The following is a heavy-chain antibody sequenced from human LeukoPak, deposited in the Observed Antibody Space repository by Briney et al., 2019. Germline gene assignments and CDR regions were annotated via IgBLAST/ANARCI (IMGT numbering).Heavy chain of an antibody. D-gene: IGHD2-8*02. CDR2: ISGSGANT. J-gene: IGHJ4*02. CDR1: GFTFTNYA. Sequence: PGGPLTLSCAAAGFTFTNYAMSWARQAPGKGREWVSAISGSGANTYYADSVKGRFTISRDNSKNTLYLQMNSLRAEDTAVYYCAKPPSGYWYYFDYWGQGTLVTVSS. V-gene: IGHV3-23*01. CDR3: AKPPSGYWYYFDY.